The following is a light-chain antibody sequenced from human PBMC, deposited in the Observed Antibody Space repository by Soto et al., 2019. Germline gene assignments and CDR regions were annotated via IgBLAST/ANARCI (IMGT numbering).Light chain of an antibody. CDR3: SSYTSSSTLHV. Sequence: QRVLTQPASVSGSPGHSITISCTATSSDVGGYNYVSWYQQHPGKAPKLMIYDVSNRPSGVSNRFSGSKSGNTASLTISGLQAEDEADYYCSSYTSSSTLHVFGTGTKVTVL. J-gene: IGLJ1*01. V-gene: IGLV2-14*01. CDR2: DVS. CDR1: SSDVGGYNY.